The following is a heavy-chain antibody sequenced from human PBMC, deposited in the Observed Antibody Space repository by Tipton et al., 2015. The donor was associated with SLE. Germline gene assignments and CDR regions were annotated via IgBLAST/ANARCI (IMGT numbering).Heavy chain of an antibody. V-gene: IGHV1-46*01. Sequence: QSGPEVKKPGASVRVSCQASGYIFSDYYMHWVRQAPGQGLEWMGWFNPSGGGTWFAQKFQGRVTMTRDTSTSTVYMELISLTSEDTAVYYCARVPVPGAFTPGGGWFDPWGQGTPVTVSS. CDR2: FNPSGGGT. CDR1: GYIFSDYY. CDR3: ARVPVPGAFTPGGGWFDP. J-gene: IGHJ5*02. D-gene: IGHD3-16*01.